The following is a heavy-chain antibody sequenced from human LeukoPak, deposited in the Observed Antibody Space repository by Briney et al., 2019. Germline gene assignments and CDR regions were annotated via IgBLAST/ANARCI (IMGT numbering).Heavy chain of an antibody. Sequence: PGGSLRLSCAASGFTFGDYAMSWVRQAPGKGLEWVGFIRSKAYGGTTEYAASVKGRFTISRDDSKSIAYLQMNSLKTEDTAVYYCTSELGYCSGGSCLPRDYWGQGTLVTVSS. D-gene: IGHD2-15*01. CDR1: GFTFGDYA. J-gene: IGHJ4*02. V-gene: IGHV3-49*04. CDR2: IRSKAYGGTT. CDR3: TSELGYCSGGSCLPRDY.